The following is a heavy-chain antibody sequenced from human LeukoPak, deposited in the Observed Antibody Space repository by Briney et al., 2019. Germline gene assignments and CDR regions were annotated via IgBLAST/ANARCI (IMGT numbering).Heavy chain of an antibody. Sequence: SETLSLTCAVYGGSFSGYYWSWIRQPPGKGLEWIGEINHSGSTNYNPSLKSRVTISVDTSKNQFSLKLSSVTAADTAVYYYFTGHGRLTYYDFWSGYYQPNWFDPWGQGTPVTVSS. CDR3: FTGHGRLTYYDFWSGYYQPNWFDP. CDR2: INHSGST. V-gene: IGHV4-34*01. J-gene: IGHJ5*02. D-gene: IGHD3-3*01. CDR1: GGSFSGYY.